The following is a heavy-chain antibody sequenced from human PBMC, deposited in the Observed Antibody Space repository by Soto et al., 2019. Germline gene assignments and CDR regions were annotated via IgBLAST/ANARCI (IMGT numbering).Heavy chain of an antibody. J-gene: IGHJ5*01. Sequence: GESLKISFKSSGYNFTAFWIHWVRQMPGRGLEWLGKIDPTDSYTNYSPSFEGHVTISTDNSISTAYLQWSSLRASDTALYFCARVYKNWFDSWAQGTMVTV. CDR2: IDPTDSYT. CDR3: ARVYKNWFDS. D-gene: IGHD1-1*01. CDR1: GYNFTAFW. V-gene: IGHV5-10-1*01.